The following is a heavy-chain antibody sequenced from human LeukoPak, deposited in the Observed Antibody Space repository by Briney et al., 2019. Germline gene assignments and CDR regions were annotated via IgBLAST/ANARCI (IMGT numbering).Heavy chain of an antibody. CDR3: ARHLDY. CDR2: INIDGSDT. Sequence: GGSLRLSCAASGFTFSSYWMHWVRQAPGKGLMWVSRINIDGSDTVYADPVKGRFTISRDNAKNTLYLQMNSLRAEDTAMYYCARHLDYWGQGTLVTVSS. CDR1: GFTFSSYW. V-gene: IGHV3-74*01. J-gene: IGHJ4*02.